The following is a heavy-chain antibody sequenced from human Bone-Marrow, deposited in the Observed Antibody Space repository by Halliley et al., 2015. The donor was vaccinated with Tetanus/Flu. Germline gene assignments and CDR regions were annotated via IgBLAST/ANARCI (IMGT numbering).Heavy chain of an antibody. J-gene: IGHJ4*02. CDR2: IFQRGNT. CDR3: VANGFYSLDY. D-gene: IGHD3-3*01. Sequence: KGLGWIGEIFQRGNTNYTPSPKSRATISLDRSKNPFSLGLPSVTAADTAVYYCVANGFYSLDYWGQGTLVSVSS. V-gene: IGHV4-34*12.